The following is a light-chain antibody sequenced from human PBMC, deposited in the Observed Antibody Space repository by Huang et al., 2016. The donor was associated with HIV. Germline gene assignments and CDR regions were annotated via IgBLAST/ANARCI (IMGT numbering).Light chain of an antibody. V-gene: IGKV1-39*01. CDR1: QPSNSH. J-gene: IGKJ1*01. Sequence: DIQMTQSPSSLSASLGASFTITCRASQPSNSHLNWYKQKPGKAPKLLIYGASSLQSGAPSRFSGSGSGTDFTLTISSLQPDDFAVYYCQQSYTTPWTFGQGAKVEIK. CDR3: QQSYTTPWT. CDR2: GAS.